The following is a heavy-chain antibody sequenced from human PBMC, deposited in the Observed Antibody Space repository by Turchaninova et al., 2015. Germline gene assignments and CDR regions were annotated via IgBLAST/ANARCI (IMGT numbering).Heavy chain of an antibody. Sequence: EVQLVESGGGLVQPGRHLSLSCASSGLHFDDFAMHWVRQAPGKGLEWVSGITLNSGNIGYADSVRGRFTISRDNAKNSLYLQMNSLRAEDTALYYCAKDKYGDLYYLDYWGQGTLVTVSS. CDR2: ITLNSGNI. D-gene: IGHD4-17*01. J-gene: IGHJ4*02. V-gene: IGHV3-9*01. CDR3: AKDKYGDLYYLDY. CDR1: GLHFDDFA.